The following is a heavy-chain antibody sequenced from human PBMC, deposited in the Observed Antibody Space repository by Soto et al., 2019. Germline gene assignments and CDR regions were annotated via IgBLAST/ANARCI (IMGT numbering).Heavy chain of an antibody. J-gene: IGHJ4*02. CDR3: ARHGGAHYLSSGYHYALDY. D-gene: IGHD3-22*01. V-gene: IGHV5-10-1*01. CDR2: LDLTASYT. CDR1: GYSFPNNW. Sequence: AQSLKISCQCSGYSFPNNWITWVRELPGKGLDRMGMLDLTASYTSYSPSFQCHVAFSAHRSINTTCLQWSSLRASDTAMYYCARHGGAHYLSSGYHYALDYWAQGTTVTVSS.